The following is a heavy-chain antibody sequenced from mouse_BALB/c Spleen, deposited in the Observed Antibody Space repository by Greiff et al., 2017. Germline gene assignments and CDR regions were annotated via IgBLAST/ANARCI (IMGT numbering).Heavy chain of an antibody. V-gene: IGHV1S81*02. CDR3: TRGDYHWENYFDY. Sequence: QVQLQQSGAELVKPGASVKLSCKASGYTFTSYYMYWVKQRPGQGLEWIGEINPSNGGTNFNEKFKSKATLTVDKSSSTAYMQLSSLTSEDSAVYYCTRGDYHWENYFDYWGQGTTLTVSS. CDR1: GYTFTSYY. D-gene: IGHD4-1*01. J-gene: IGHJ2*01. CDR2: INPSNGGT.